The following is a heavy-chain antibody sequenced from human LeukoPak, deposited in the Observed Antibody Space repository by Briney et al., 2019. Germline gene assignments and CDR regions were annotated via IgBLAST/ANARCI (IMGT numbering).Heavy chain of an antibody. CDR3: ARGDGDGPARRAFDI. Sequence: ASVKVSCKASGYTLTGYYIHWVRQAPGQGLEWMAWINPTSGDTNYVQKFQGRVTMTRDTSISTAYMELSTMRSDDTAVYYCARGDGDGPARRAFDIWGQGTLVTVS. CDR2: INPTSGDT. CDR1: GYTLTGYY. V-gene: IGHV1-2*02. D-gene: IGHD7-27*01. J-gene: IGHJ3*02.